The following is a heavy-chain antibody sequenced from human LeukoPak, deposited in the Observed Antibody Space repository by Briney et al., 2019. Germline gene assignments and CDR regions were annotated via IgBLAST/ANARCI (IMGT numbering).Heavy chain of an antibody. CDR2: ISTTSTNT. CDR3: AKGGDSYASYYHMDV. V-gene: IGHV3-23*01. CDR1: GFTFSKFP. J-gene: IGHJ6*03. D-gene: IGHD2-21*02. Sequence: QPGGSLRLSCAASGFTFSKFPMTWVRQSPGKGPEWVAAISTTSTNTYYADSVKGRFTISIDNSRNALWLQMIRLRVEDTAIYYCAKGGDSYASYYHMDVWGKGATVTVSS.